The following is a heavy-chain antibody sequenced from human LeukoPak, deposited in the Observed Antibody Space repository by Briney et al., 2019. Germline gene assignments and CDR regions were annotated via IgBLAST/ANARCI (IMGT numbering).Heavy chain of an antibody. J-gene: IGHJ4*02. CDR3: ARSYGDYFGIDY. CDR1: GGSISSYY. V-gene: IGHV4-59*01. D-gene: IGHD4-17*01. Sequence: SETLSLTCTVSGGSISSYYWSWIRQPPGKGLEWIGYIYYSGSTNYNPSLKSRVTISVDTSKNQFSLKLSSVTAADTAVYYCARSYGDYFGIDYWGQGTLVTVSS. CDR2: IYYSGST.